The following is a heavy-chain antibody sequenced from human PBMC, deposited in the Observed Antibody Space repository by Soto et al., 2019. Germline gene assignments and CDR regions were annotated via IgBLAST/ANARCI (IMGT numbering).Heavy chain of an antibody. CDR3: AKSGSLDS. D-gene: IGHD1-26*01. V-gene: IGHV1-3*01. J-gene: IGHJ4*02. Sequence: VQLVQSGAEVKKPGASVRISCKASGYTLISYPIHWVRQAPGQSLECMGWINPANGDTRYSQKFQGRVTITRDTSETTAYMDLNSLMPDDTAIYYCAKSGSLDSWGQGTPITVSS. CDR1: GYTLISYP. CDR2: INPANGDT.